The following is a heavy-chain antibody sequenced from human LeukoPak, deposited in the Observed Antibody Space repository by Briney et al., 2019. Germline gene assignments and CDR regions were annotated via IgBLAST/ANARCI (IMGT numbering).Heavy chain of an antibody. D-gene: IGHD3-16*01. CDR2: IKQDGSEN. Sequence: PGGSLRLSCAASGFTFSSYSMMWVRQAPGKGLEWVANIKQDGSENYYVDSVKGRFTISRGNAKNSLYLQMNNLRAEDTAVYYCAREGGGFGYWGQGTLVTVSS. J-gene: IGHJ4*02. CDR1: GFTFSSYS. CDR3: AREGGGFGY. V-gene: IGHV3-7*01.